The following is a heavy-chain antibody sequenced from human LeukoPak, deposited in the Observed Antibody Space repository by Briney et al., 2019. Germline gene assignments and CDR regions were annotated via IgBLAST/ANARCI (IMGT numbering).Heavy chain of an antibody. CDR1: GGSMSSYY. V-gene: IGHV4-59*08. Sequence: SEILSLTCSVSGGSMSSYYWSWIRQPPGKDLEWIGYIYYSGSTNYSPSLKSRVTISVDTSKNQFSLKLSSVTAADTAVYYCARHVSGASSVFDLWGQGTEVTVSS. CDR2: IYYSGST. CDR3: ARHVSGASSVFDL. J-gene: IGHJ3*01. D-gene: IGHD3-10*01.